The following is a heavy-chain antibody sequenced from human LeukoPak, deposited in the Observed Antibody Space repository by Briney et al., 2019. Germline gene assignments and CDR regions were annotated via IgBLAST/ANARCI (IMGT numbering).Heavy chain of an antibody. V-gene: IGHV3-21*01. CDR2: IGSSSSYI. D-gene: IGHD5-18*01. CDR3: AASTKHTAMVDY. J-gene: IGHJ4*02. CDR1: GFTFSSYS. Sequence: VGSLRLSCAASGFTFSSYSMNWVRQAPGKGLEWVSSIGSSSSYIYYADSVKGRFTISRDNAKNSLHLQMNSLRAEDTAVYYCAASTKHTAMVDYWGQGTLVTVSS.